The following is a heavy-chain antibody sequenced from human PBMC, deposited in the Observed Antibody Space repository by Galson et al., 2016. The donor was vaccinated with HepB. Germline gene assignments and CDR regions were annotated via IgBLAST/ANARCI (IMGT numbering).Heavy chain of an antibody. CDR2: ISGSADHT. J-gene: IGHJ4*02. D-gene: IGHD3-9*01. V-gene: IGHV3-23*01. Sequence: SLRLSCAASGFSFGSFAMSWVRQAPGRGLEWIASISGSADHTYYADSVKGRFTISRDTYNTVYLQMISLRAEDTAIYYCARLTLPGICCYFYYWGQGTLVTVSS. CDR1: GFSFGSFA. CDR3: ARLTLPGICCYFYY.